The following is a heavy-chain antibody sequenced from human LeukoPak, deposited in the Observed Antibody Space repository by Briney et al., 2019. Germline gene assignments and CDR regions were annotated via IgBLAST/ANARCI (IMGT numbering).Heavy chain of an antibody. Sequence: SETLSLTCTVSGGSISSGSYYWSWIRQPAGKGLEWIGRIYTSGSTNYNPSLKSRVTISVDTSKNQFSLKLSSVTAADTAVYYCARVSGSYPGGFDYWGQGTLVTVSS. D-gene: IGHD1-26*01. CDR1: GGSISSGSYY. CDR3: ARVSGSYPGGFDY. CDR2: IYTSGST. J-gene: IGHJ4*02. V-gene: IGHV4-61*02.